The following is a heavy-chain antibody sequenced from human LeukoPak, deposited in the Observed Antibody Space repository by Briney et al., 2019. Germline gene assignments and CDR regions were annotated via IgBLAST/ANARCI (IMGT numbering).Heavy chain of an antibody. CDR2: ISSSSSYI. D-gene: IGHD6-6*01. V-gene: IGHV3-21*01. CDR1: GFTFSSYS. CDR3: ARGGVIAARPCYYYYYMDV. Sequence: RGSLRLSCAASGFTFSSYSMNWVRQAPGKGLEWVSSISSSSSYIYYADSVKGRFTISRGNAKNSLYLQMNSLRAEDTAVYYCARGGVIAARPCYYYYYMDVWGKATTVTVSS. J-gene: IGHJ6*03.